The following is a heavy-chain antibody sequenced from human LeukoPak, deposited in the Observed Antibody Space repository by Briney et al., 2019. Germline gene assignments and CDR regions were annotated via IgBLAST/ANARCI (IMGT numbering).Heavy chain of an antibody. CDR1: GGSISSYY. D-gene: IGHD1-26*01. CDR2: IYYSGST. J-gene: IGHJ6*02. V-gene: IGHV4-59*01. Sequence: SETLSLTCTVSGGSISSYYWSWIRQPPGKGLEWIGYIYYSGSTNYNPSLKSRVTISVDTSKNQFSLKLSSVTAADTAVYYCVRVYSGSYYGRDYYYGMDVWGQGTTVTVSS. CDR3: VRVYSGSYYGRDYYYGMDV.